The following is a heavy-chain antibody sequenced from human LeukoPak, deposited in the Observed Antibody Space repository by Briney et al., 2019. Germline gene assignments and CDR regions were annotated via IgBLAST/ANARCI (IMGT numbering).Heavy chain of an antibody. CDR2: IWYDGSNK. D-gene: IGHD5-18*01. CDR3: ARDQIVDTAIVYYYYYGMDV. J-gene: IGHJ6*04. CDR1: GFTFSSYG. Sequence: SGGSLRLSCAASGFTFSSYGMHWVRQAPGKGLEWVAVIWYDGSNKYYADSVKGRFTISRDNSKNTLYLQMNSLRAEDTAVYYCARDQIVDTAIVYYYYYGMDVWGKGTTVTVSS. V-gene: IGHV3-33*01.